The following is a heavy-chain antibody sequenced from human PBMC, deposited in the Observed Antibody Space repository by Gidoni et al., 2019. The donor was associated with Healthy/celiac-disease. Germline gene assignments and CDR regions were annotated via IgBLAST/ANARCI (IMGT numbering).Heavy chain of an antibody. J-gene: IGHJ4*02. CDR2: ISRSSSYI. Sequence: APGKGLEWVSSISRSSSYINYADSVKGRFTIARDNAKNSLYLQINSLSAEDTAVYYCARAFDYWGQGTLVTVSS. V-gene: IGHV3-21*01. CDR3: ARAFDY.